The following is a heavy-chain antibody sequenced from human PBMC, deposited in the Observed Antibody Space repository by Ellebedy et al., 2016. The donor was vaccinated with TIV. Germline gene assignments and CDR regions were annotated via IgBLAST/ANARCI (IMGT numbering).Heavy chain of an antibody. CDR1: GGSISSSSYY. CDR2: IYYSGST. D-gene: IGHD3-10*01. Sequence: MPSETLSLTCTVSGGSISSSSYYWGWIRQPPGKGLEWIGSIYYSGSTYYNPSLKSRVTISVDTSKNQFSLKLSPVTAADTAVYYCARRPTMVRGMHGFDIWGQGTMVTVSS. CDR3: ARRPTMVRGMHGFDI. J-gene: IGHJ3*02. V-gene: IGHV4-39*01.